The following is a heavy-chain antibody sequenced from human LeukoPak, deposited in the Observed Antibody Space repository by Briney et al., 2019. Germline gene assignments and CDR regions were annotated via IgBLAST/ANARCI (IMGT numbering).Heavy chain of an antibody. CDR2: ISGSGGST. Sequence: PGGSLRLSCAASGFTFSSYAMSWVRRAPGKGLEWVTAISGSGGSTYYADSVKGRFTISRDNSKNTLYLQMNSLRAEDTAVYYCAKDRGYCSSTSCYMDYWGQGTLVTVSS. J-gene: IGHJ4*02. V-gene: IGHV3-23*01. D-gene: IGHD2-2*02. CDR3: AKDRGYCSSTSCYMDY. CDR1: GFTFSSYA.